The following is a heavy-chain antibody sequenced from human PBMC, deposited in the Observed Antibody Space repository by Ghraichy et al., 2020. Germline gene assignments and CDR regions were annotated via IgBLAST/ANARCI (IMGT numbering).Heavy chain of an antibody. CDR2: INQDGSDK. CDR3: AREDKNTFDL. CDR1: EFTFRGYW. Sequence: GGSLRLSCAASEFTFRGYWMSWVRQAPGKGLEWVANINQDGSDKSYVESVKGRFIISRDNAENSLYLQINSLRAEDTAVYYCAREDKNTFDLWGRGTMVTVSS. V-gene: IGHV3-7*01. J-gene: IGHJ3*01.